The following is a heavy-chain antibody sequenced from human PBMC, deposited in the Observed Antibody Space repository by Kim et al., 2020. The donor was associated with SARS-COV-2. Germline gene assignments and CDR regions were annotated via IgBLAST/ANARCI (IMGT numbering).Heavy chain of an antibody. V-gene: IGHV3-49*04. D-gene: IGHD2-21*02. CDR3: TRAYGGADCYYWFDP. CDR1: GFRFADYS. CDR2: IASKAFGGTS. J-gene: IGHJ5*02. Sequence: GGSLRLSCTASGFRFADYSINWVRQAPGKGLEWVGFIASKAFGGTSEYAASVKGRFSISRDDSKAIAYLHMNGLKTEDAAEYFCTRAYGGADCYYWFDPWGQGTLVTVSS.